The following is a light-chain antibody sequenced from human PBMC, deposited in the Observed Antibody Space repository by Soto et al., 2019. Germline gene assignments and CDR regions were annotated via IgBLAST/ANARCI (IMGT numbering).Light chain of an antibody. CDR1: QYINTR. CDR3: HQCHSWPRT. V-gene: IGKV3D-11*03. CDR2: QTS. J-gene: IGKJ1*01. Sequence: EIVLTQSPATLSSSPGDRVTLSCRASQYINTRLAWYQHRPGQAPRLLIYQTSIRAAGIPARFSGSGSGTDFTLTISDVQPEDFAVYYCHQCHSWPRTFGQGTKVDI.